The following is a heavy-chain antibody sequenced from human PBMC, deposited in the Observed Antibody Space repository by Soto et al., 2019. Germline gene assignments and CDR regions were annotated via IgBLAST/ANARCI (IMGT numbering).Heavy chain of an antibody. J-gene: IGHJ4*02. CDR2: IHHSGST. Sequence: SETLSLTCSVSGYSISSGYYWGWIRQAPGKGLEWIGNIHHSGSTYYNPSLESRVTISIDTSKNQFSLRLTSVAAADTAIYYCARDISASDGDYWGQGTLVTVSS. CDR3: ARDISASDGDY. CDR1: GYSISSGYY. V-gene: IGHV4-38-2*02. D-gene: IGHD2-21*01.